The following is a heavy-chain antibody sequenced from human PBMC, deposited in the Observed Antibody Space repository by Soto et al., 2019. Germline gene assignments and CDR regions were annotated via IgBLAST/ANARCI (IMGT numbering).Heavy chain of an antibody. D-gene: IGHD1-1*01. CDR2: IGGRDYGT. CDR3: AKDFSTTLDY. Sequence: GGSLRLSCAASGFTFSNYDMNWVRQAPGKGLEWVLGIGGRDYGTYYADSVKGRFTISRDNSKNTLYLQMNSLRAEDTAVYYCAKDFSTTLDYWGQGTLVTVSS. V-gene: IGHV3-23*01. CDR1: GFTFSNYD. J-gene: IGHJ4*02.